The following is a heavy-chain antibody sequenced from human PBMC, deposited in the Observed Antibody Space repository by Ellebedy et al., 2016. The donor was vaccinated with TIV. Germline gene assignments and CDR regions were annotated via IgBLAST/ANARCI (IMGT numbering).Heavy chain of an antibody. CDR3: AKAASPHYGDYGPHFDY. CDR1: GFTVSSNY. CDR2: LYSGGHT. Sequence: PEGSLRLSCAASGFTVSSNYMSWVRQAPGKGLAWVSLLYSGGHTLYADSVKGRFTISRDNSKTTVYLQLNSLRADDTAVYYCAKAASPHYGDYGPHFDYWGQGTLVTVSS. J-gene: IGHJ4*02. D-gene: IGHD4-17*01. V-gene: IGHV3-66*01.